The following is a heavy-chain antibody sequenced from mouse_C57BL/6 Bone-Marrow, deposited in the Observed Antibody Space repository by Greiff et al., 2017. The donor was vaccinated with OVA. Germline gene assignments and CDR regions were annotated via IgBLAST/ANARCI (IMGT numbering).Heavy chain of an antibody. J-gene: IGHJ1*03. Sequence: EVMLVESGGGLVQPGGSLKLSCAASGFTFSDYGMAWVRQAPRKGPEWVAFISNLAYSIYYADTVTGRFTISRENAKNTLYLEMSSLRSEDTAMYYCAREGITTVVAPHWYFDVWGTGTTVTVSS. D-gene: IGHD1-1*01. CDR2: ISNLAYSI. V-gene: IGHV5-15*04. CDR1: GFTFSDYG. CDR3: AREGITTVVAPHWYFDV.